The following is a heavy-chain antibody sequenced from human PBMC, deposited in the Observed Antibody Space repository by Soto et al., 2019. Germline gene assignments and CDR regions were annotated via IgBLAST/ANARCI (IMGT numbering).Heavy chain of an antibody. J-gene: IGHJ6*02. D-gene: IGHD3-10*01. CDR2: IYPGDSDT. CDR3: ARLSGYYGSGRSYYYYGMDV. Sequence: GESLKISCKGSGYSFTSYWIGWVRQMPGKGLEWMGIIYPGDSDTRYSPSFQGQVTISADKSISTAYLQWSSLKASDTAMYYCARLSGYYGSGRSYYYYGMDVWGQGTTVTV. CDR1: GYSFTSYW. V-gene: IGHV5-51*01.